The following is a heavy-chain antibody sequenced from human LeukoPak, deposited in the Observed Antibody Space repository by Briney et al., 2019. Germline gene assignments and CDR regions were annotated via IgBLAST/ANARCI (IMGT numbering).Heavy chain of an antibody. Sequence: GASVKVSCKASGGTFSSYAISWVRQAPGQGLEWMGRIIPILGIANYAQKFQGRVTITADKSTSTAYMELSSLRSGDTAVYYCARYTSPNPYCSGGSCSLFYYYGMDVWGQGTTVTVSS. V-gene: IGHV1-69*04. CDR2: IIPILGIA. J-gene: IGHJ6*02. CDR1: GGTFSSYA. CDR3: ARYTSPNPYCSGGSCSLFYYYGMDV. D-gene: IGHD2-15*01.